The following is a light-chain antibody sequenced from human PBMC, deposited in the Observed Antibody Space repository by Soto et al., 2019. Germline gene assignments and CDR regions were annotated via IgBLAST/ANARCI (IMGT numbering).Light chain of an antibody. CDR2: DAS. Sequence: DIQMTQSPSTLSASVGDRVTITCRASQSISSWLAWYQYTPGKAPKLLIFDASNLQPGVASRFSGRASGTDFFLTISSLHPEDFATYFCQQHHDFPYTFGQGTK. CDR3: QQHHDFPYT. J-gene: IGKJ2*01. CDR1: QSISSW. V-gene: IGKV1-5*01.